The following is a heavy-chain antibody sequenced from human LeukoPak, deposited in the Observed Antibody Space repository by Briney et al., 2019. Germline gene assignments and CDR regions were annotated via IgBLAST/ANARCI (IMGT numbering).Heavy chain of an antibody. Sequence: QPGGSLRLSCAASGFTFSSYAMHWVRQAPGKGLEWVAVISYDGSNKYYADSVKGRFTISRDNSKNTLYLQMNSLRAEGTAVYYCARDGETGLVHYDFWSGYYTGGIFDPWGQGTLVTVSS. CDR3: ARDGETGLVHYDFWSGYYTGGIFDP. D-gene: IGHD3-3*01. J-gene: IGHJ5*02. CDR2: ISYDGSNK. CDR1: GFTFSSYA. V-gene: IGHV3-30-3*01.